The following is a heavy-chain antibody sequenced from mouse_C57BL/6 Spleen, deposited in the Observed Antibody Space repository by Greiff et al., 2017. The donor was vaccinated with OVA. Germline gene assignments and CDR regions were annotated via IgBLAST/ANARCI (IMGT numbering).Heavy chain of an antibody. CDR2: IDPSDSYT. J-gene: IGHJ1*03. Sequence: QVQLQQPGAELVKPGASVKLSCKASGYTFTSYWMQWVKQRPGQGLEWIGEIDPSDSYTNYNQKFKGKATLTVDTSYSTAYMQLSSLTSEDSAVYYCARRHSNYGRDWYFDVWGTGTTVTVSS. CDR3: ARRHSNYGRDWYFDV. D-gene: IGHD2-5*01. CDR1: GYTFTSYW. V-gene: IGHV1-50*01.